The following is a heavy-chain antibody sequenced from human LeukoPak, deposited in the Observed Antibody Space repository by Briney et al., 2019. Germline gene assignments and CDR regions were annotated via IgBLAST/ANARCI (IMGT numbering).Heavy chain of an antibody. CDR3: ARDRCSSTSCRSRDY. J-gene: IGHJ4*02. CDR1: GGSISSYY. V-gene: IGHV4-4*07. CDR2: IYTSGST. D-gene: IGHD2-2*01. Sequence: PSETLSLTCTVSGGSISSYYWSWIRQPAGKGLEWIARIYTSGSTNYNPSLKSRVTMSVDTSKNHFSLKLSSVTAADTAVYYCARDRCSSTSCRSRDYWGQGTLVTVSS.